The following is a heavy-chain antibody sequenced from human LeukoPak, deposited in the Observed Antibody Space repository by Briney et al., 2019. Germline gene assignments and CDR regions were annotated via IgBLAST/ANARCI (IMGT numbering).Heavy chain of an antibody. D-gene: IGHD5-18*01. CDR1: GSTVSAYC. CDR2: IDPNTGQT. CDR3: ARVVGQGTAMPSRDFFDY. V-gene: IGHV1-2*02. Sequence: GASVKVSCTASGSTVSAYCIHWGRQAPGQGLEWMGWIDPNTGQTDSAQKSQSRVTVTRDTSINTAYMDLSSLRSDDTAVYYRARVVGQGTAMPSRDFFDYWGQGTLVTVSS. J-gene: IGHJ4*02.